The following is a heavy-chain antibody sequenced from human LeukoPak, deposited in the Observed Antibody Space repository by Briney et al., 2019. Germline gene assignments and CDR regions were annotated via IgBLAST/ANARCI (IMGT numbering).Heavy chain of an antibody. CDR3: ARVLKGATMFDP. D-gene: IGHD1-26*01. CDR1: GGSISSSSYY. J-gene: IGHJ5*02. CDR2: IYYSGST. Sequence: SETLSLTCTVSGGSISSSSYYWGWIRQPPGKGLEWIGSIYYSGSTYYNPSLKGRVTISLDTSKNQFSLKLSSVAAADTAVYYCARVLKGATMFDPWGQGTLVTVSS. V-gene: IGHV4-39*07.